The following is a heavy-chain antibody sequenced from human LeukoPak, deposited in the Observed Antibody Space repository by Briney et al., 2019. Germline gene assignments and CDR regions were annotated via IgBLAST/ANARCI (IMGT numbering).Heavy chain of an antibody. CDR1: GYTFTSYD. D-gene: IGHD3-3*01. V-gene: IGHV1-8*01. CDR3: ARAPHYDFWSGYYFPHYYYYYMDV. CDR2: MNPNSGNT. Sequence: ASVKVSCKASGYTFTSYDINWVRQATGQGLEWMGWMNPNSGNTGYAQKFQGRVTMTRNTSISTAYMELSSLRSEDTAVYYCARAPHYDFWSGYYFPHYYYYYMDVWGKGTTVTVSS. J-gene: IGHJ6*03.